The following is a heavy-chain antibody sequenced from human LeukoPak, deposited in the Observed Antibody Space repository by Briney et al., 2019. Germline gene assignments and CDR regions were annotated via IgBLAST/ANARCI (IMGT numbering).Heavy chain of an antibody. CDR2: IYTSGST. Sequence: SETLSLTCTVSGGSISSYYWSWIRQPAGKGLEWIGRIYTSGSTNYNPSLKSRVTMSVDTSKNQFSLKLSSVTAADTAVYYCARVGGGYCSGDSCEYYFDYWGQGTLVTVSS. CDR3: ARVGGGYCSGDSCEYYFDY. CDR1: GGSISSYY. J-gene: IGHJ4*02. D-gene: IGHD2-15*01. V-gene: IGHV4-4*07.